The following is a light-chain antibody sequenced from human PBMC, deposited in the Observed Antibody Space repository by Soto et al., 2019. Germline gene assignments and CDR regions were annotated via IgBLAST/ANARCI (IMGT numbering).Light chain of an antibody. Sequence: QSVLTQPPSVSGAPGQRVTISCTGSSSNIGAGYDVHWYQQVPGTAPKLLIYGNSNRPSGVPDRFSGSKSGTSASLAITGLQAEVESDYYCQSYDSSLSGYVVFGGGTKLTVL. J-gene: IGLJ2*01. CDR3: QSYDSSLSGYVV. V-gene: IGLV1-40*01. CDR2: GNS. CDR1: SSNIGAGYD.